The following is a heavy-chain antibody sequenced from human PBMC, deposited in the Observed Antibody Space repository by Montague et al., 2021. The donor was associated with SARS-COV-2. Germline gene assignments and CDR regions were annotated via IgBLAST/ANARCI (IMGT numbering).Heavy chain of an antibody. V-gene: IGHV3-30*04. CDR1: GFTFSSYA. J-gene: IGHJ6*02. CDR2: ISYDGSNK. D-gene: IGHD2-21*01. CDR3: ASQLVVLYGMDV. Sequence: SLRLSCAASGFTFSSYAMHWVRQAPGKGLEWVAVISYDGSNKYYADSVKGRFTISRDNSKNTLYLQMNSLRAEDTAVYYCASQLVVLYGMDVWGQGTTVTVSS.